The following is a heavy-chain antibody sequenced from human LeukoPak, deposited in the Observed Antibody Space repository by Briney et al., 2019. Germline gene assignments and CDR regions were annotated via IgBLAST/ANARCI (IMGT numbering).Heavy chain of an antibody. CDR2: IYPDDSDT. CDR1: GYKFTDYW. Sequence: GKSLKISCRGSGYKFTDYWIAWVRQMPGKGLEWMGVIYPDDSDTTYSPSFQGQVTMSVDKSITTAYLHWNTLRASDTAIYCATLLHSSSSVIWGQGTMITVSS. J-gene: IGHJ3*02. D-gene: IGHD6-13*01. V-gene: IGHV5-51*01. CDR3: ATLLHSSSSVI.